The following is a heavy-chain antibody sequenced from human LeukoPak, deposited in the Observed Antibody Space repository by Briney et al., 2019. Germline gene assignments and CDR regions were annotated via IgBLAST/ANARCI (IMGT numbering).Heavy chain of an antibody. CDR3: ARQIPGSGQGFDS. D-gene: IGHD3-10*01. CDR2: INGGGGAT. V-gene: IGHV3-23*01. CDR1: GFTFSGYA. J-gene: IGHJ5*01. Sequence: GGSLRLSCAASGFTFSGYAMSWVRQAPGKGLEWVSVINGGGGATYYTDSVKGRFTISRDNSKNTLNLQMNSLRVDDTAVFYCARQIPGSGQGFDSWGQGTLVTVSS.